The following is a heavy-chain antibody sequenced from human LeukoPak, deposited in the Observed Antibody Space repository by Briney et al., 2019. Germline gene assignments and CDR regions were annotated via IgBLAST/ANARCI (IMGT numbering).Heavy chain of an antibody. Sequence: SETLSLTCAVYGGSFSGYYWSWIRQPPGKGLEWIGEINHSGSTNYNPSLKSRVTISVDTSKNQFSLKLSSVTAADTAVYYCARDKGDGYNGYWGQGTPVTVSS. CDR2: INHSGST. D-gene: IGHD5-24*01. CDR1: GGSFSGYY. V-gene: IGHV4-34*01. CDR3: ARDKGDGYNGY. J-gene: IGHJ4*02.